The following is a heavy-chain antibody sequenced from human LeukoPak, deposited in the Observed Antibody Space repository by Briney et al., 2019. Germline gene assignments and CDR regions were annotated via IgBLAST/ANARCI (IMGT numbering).Heavy chain of an antibody. V-gene: IGHV3-53*01. CDR1: GFTVSSNY. D-gene: IGHD4-17*01. J-gene: IGHJ4*02. CDR2: IYSGGST. CDR3: ARGGGEVTTVFDY. Sequence: GGSLRLSCSASGFTVSSNYMRWVRKAPGKGREGVSVIYSGGSTYYAGTVKGRFTISRDNSKNALYLKMNRLRAEDTAVYYCARGGGEVTTVFDYWGQGTLVTVSS.